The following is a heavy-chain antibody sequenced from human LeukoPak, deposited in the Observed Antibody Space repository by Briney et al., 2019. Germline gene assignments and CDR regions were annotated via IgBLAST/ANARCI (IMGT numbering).Heavy chain of an antibody. V-gene: IGHV4-59*08. CDR2: TQYRVSA. D-gene: IGHD3-10*01. CDR3: ARHNRGSSTDWFDP. CDR1: GGSISGYY. Sequence: SETLSLTCTVSGGSISGYYWSWIRQAPGKGLERIGHTQYRVSANQSPSLKGRVTISVDTSKNQFSLKLSSVTAADTAVYYCARHNRGSSTDWFDPWGQGTLVTVSA. J-gene: IGHJ5*02.